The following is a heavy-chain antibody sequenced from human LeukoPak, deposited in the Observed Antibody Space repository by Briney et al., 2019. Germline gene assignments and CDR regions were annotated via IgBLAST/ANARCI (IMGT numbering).Heavy chain of an antibody. CDR3: ARGGSSGWYGRGFFDY. D-gene: IGHD6-19*01. CDR1: GGSMSRYY. J-gene: IGHJ4*02. V-gene: IGHV4-59*12. CDR2: IYYGGSA. Sequence: PSETLSLTCTVSGGSMSRYYWCWIRQSPGKGLEWIGNIYYGGSAHYNPSLKGRVTISVDESKNQFSLNLTSVTAADTAIYYCARGGSSGWYGRGFFDYWGQGTLVTVSS.